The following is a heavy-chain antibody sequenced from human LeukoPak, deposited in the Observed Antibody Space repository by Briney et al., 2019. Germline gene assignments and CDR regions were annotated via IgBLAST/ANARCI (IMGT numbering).Heavy chain of an antibody. CDR2: ISYNGRT. V-gene: IGHV4-59*01. CDR3: AGGGSGHVAFDI. CDR1: GGSINSYC. Sequence: PSETLSLTCTVSGGSINSYCWSWIRQPPGKGLEWIGFISYNGRTNYYPSLKSRGIISVDTYKKKFLLKLTSVTAADTAVYYCAGGGSGHVAFDIWGQGTMVTVSS. J-gene: IGHJ3*02.